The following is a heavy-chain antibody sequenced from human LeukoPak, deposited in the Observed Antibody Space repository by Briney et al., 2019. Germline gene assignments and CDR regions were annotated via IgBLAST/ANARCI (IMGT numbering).Heavy chain of an antibody. Sequence: ASVKVSCEASGYTFTSYGISWVRQAPGQGLEWMGWISAYNGNTNYAQKLQGRVTMTTDTSTSTAYMELSRLRSDDTAVYYCAREDSSSLDYYGMDVWGQGTTVTVSS. CDR3: AREDSSSLDYYGMDV. CDR1: GYTFTSYG. J-gene: IGHJ6*02. D-gene: IGHD6-13*01. CDR2: ISAYNGNT. V-gene: IGHV1-18*01.